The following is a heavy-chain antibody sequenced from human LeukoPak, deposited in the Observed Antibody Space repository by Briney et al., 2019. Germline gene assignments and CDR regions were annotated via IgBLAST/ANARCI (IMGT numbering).Heavy chain of an antibody. CDR2: ISYDGSNK. CDR1: GFTFSSYA. Sequence: GGSLRLSCAASGFTFSSYAMHWVRQAPGKGLEWVAVISYDGSNKYYADSVKGRFIISRDNSKNTLYLQMNSLRAEDTAVYYCARPHTAMAYYFDYWGQGTLVTVSS. CDR3: ARPHTAMAYYFDY. J-gene: IGHJ4*02. V-gene: IGHV3-30-3*01. D-gene: IGHD5-18*01.